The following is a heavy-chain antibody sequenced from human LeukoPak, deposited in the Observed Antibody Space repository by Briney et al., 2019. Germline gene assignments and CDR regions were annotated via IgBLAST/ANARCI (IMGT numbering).Heavy chain of an antibody. D-gene: IGHD2-21*02. V-gene: IGHV3-53*01. J-gene: IGHJ4*02. CDR2: IYSGGST. Sequence: GGSLRLSCAASVFTVSSNYMSWVRQAPGRGLEWGSVIYSGGSTYYADSVKGRFTISRDNSKNTLYLQMNSLRAEDTAVYYCARYYCGGDCYSDYWGQGTLVTVSS. CDR3: ARYYCGGDCYSDY. CDR1: VFTVSSNY.